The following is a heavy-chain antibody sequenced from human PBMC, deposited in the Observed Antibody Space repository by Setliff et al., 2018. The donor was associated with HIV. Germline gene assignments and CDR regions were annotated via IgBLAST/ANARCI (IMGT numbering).Heavy chain of an antibody. D-gene: IGHD5-12*01. CDR1: GASISSGGYY. J-gene: IGHJ4*02. V-gene: IGHV4-30-2*01. CDR3: ARDAERGYKPEPFDS. CDR2: IYHSGST. Sequence: LSLTCSVSGASISSGGYYWSWIRQPPGKGLEWIGEIYHSGSTNYNPSLKSRVTISVDKSKNQFSLKLSSVTAADTAVYYCARDAERGYKPEPFDSWGQGTLVTVSS.